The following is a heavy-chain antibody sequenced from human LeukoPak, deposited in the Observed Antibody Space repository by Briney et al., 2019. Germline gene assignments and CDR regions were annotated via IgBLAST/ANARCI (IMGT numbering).Heavy chain of an antibody. V-gene: IGHV5-10-1*01. Sequence: GAPLQISGECAGSIFTSYWISWVRQLPGKGVEWMGRIDPSDSYPNYIPSFQVHVTISANKSISTAYLQWSSLKASDTAMYYCARWGNAVIDYWGQGALVTVSS. J-gene: IGHJ4*02. CDR1: GSIFTSYW. CDR3: ARWGNAVIDY. D-gene: IGHD3-16*01. CDR2: IDPSDSYP.